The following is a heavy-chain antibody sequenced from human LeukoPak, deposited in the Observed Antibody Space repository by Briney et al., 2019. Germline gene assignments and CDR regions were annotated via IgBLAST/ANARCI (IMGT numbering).Heavy chain of an antibody. CDR2: ISSSSGYT. CDR3: AREVAARPGYYFDL. J-gene: IGHJ4*02. CDR1: GFTFSNYP. Sequence: GGSLRLSCAASGFTFSNYPMSWVRQAPGKGLEWVSAISSSSGYTDYAASVKGRFTISRGSANNSLYLQMNSLSAEDTAVYFCAREVAARPGYYFDLWGQGTLVTVSS. V-gene: IGHV3-21*01. D-gene: IGHD6-6*01.